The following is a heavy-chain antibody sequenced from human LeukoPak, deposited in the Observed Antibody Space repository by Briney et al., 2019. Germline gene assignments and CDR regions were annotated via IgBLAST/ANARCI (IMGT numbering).Heavy chain of an antibody. CDR2: ISYDGSNK. CDR1: GFTFSSYG. D-gene: IGHD1-14*01. J-gene: IGHJ6*02. Sequence: GGSLRLSCAASGFTFSSYGMHWVRQAPGKGLEWVAVISYDGSNKYYADSVKGRFTISRDNSKNTLYLQMNSLRAEDTAVYYCAKDREPSGTDVWGQGTTVTVSS. V-gene: IGHV3-30*18. CDR3: AKDREPSGTDV.